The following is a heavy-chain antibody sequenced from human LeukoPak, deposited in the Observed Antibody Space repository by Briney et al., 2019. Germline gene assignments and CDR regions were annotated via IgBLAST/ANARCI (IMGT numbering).Heavy chain of an antibody. D-gene: IGHD3-9*01. CDR2: ISSSGSTI. CDR3: ARGGSDILTQHDY. Sequence: GWSLRLSCAASGFTFSSYEMNWVRQAPGKGLEWVSYISSSGSTIYYADSVKGRFTISRDNAKNSLYLQMNSLRAEDTAVYYCARGGSDILTQHDYWGQGTLVTVSS. CDR1: GFTFSSYE. J-gene: IGHJ4*02. V-gene: IGHV3-48*03.